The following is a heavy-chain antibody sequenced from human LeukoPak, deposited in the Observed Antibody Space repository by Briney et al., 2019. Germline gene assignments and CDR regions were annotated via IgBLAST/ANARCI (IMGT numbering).Heavy chain of an antibody. V-gene: IGHV1-2*02. CDR1: GYTFTGYY. J-gene: IGHJ4*02. CDR3: ARDRNFTSSGWYNY. Sequence: ASVKVSCKASGYTFTGYYMHWVRQAPGQGLEWMGRINPNNGGTNYAQKFQGRVTMTRDTSINTAYMELSRLRTDDTAVYYCARDRNFTSSGWYNYWGQGTLVTVSS. CDR2: INPNNGGT. D-gene: IGHD6-19*01.